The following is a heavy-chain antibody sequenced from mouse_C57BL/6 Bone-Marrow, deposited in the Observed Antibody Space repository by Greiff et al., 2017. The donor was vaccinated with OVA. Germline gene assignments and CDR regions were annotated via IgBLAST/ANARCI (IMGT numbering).Heavy chain of an antibody. CDR2: IYPGSGST. D-gene: IGHD2-4*01. Sequence: QVQLKQPGAELVKPGASVKMSCKASGYTFTSYWITWVKQRPGQGLEWIGDIYPGSGSTNYNEKFKSKATLTVDTSSSTAYMQLSSLTSEDSAVYYCARWDDYDGRDVWFAYWGQGTLVTVSA. CDR3: ARWDDYDGRDVWFAY. V-gene: IGHV1-55*01. CDR1: GYTFTSYW. J-gene: IGHJ3*01.